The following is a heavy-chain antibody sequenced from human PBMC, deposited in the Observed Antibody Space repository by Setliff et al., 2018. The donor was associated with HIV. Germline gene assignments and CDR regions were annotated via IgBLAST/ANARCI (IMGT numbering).Heavy chain of an antibody. CDR2: ISVYNGNT. CDR1: TYTFSSYV. Sequence: GASVKVSCKASTYTFSSYVINWVRQAPGQGLEWMGRISVYNGNTIYAQKLQGRVIMTTDTSTSTAYMELRSQRSDDTAMYYCATQRDIVMVPGQGGFDIWAQGTMVTVSS. D-gene: IGHD2-2*01. V-gene: IGHV1-18*01. CDR3: ATQRDIVMVPGQGGFDI. J-gene: IGHJ3*02.